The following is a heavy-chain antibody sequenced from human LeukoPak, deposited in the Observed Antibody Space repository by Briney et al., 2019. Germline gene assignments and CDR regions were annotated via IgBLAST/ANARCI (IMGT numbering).Heavy chain of an antibody. Sequence: GESLRLSCAASGFTFSSYWMSWVRQAPGKGLEWVANIKRDGSEKHYVDSVKGRFTISRDNAKNSLYLQMNSLRVEDSAVYYCASKGYDFWSGHYDYWGQGTLVTVSS. J-gene: IGHJ4*02. CDR2: IKRDGSEK. CDR1: GFTFSSYW. V-gene: IGHV3-7*01. D-gene: IGHD3-3*01. CDR3: ASKGYDFWSGHYDY.